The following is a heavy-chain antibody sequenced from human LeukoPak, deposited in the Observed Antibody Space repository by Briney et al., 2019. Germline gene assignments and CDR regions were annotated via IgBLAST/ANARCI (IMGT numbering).Heavy chain of an antibody. D-gene: IGHD6-13*01. CDR2: ISSSGNYI. CDR1: GFTFSSYS. CDR3: ARDPFSSSWYGAFDI. Sequence: GGSLRLSCAASGFTFSSYSMNWVRQAPGKGLEWVSSISSSGNYIYCADSVKGRFAISRDNAKNSLYLQMNSLRAEDTAVYYCARDPFSSSWYGAFDIWGQGTMVTVSS. J-gene: IGHJ3*02. V-gene: IGHV3-21*01.